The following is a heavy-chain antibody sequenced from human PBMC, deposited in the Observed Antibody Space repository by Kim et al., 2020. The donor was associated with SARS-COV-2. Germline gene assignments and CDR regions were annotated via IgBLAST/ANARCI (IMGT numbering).Heavy chain of an antibody. D-gene: IGHD3-10*01. CDR2: INHSGST. CDR3: AAREGQGYGSEKLNWFDP. CDR1: GGSFSGYY. J-gene: IGHJ5*02. Sequence: SETLSLTCAVYGGSFSGYYWSWIRQPPGKGLEWIGEINHSGSTNYNPSLKSRVTISVDTSKNQFSLKLSSVTAADTAVYYCAAREGQGYGSEKLNWFDPWGQGTLVTVSS. V-gene: IGHV4-34*01.